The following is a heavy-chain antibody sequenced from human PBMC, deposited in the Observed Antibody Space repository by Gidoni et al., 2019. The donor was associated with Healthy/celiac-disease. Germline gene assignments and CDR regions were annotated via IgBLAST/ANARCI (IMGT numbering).Heavy chain of an antibody. CDR1: GFTFSGSA. J-gene: IGHJ6*02. CDR3: TRRVSYGSGSYSGGMDV. CDR2: IRSKANSYAT. V-gene: IGHV3-73*02. Sequence: EVQLVESGGGLVQPGGSLKLSCAASGFTFSGSAMHWVRQASGKGLEWVGRIRSKANSYATAYAASVKGRFTISRDDSKNTAYLQMNSLKTEDTAVYYCTRRVSYGSGSYSGGMDVWGQGTTVTVSS. D-gene: IGHD3-10*01.